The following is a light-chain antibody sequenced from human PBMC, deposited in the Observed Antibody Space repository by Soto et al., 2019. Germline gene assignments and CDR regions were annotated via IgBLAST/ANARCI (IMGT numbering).Light chain of an antibody. CDR1: RSDIGSYNY. Sequence: QSVLTQPASVSGSPGQSITISCSGTRSDIGSYNYVAWYQQFPGKTPKILIYGVSNRPSGVSSRFSGSKSGNTASLTISGLQAEDEADYYCSSYTSSSFWVFGGGTKLTVL. CDR3: SSYTSSSFWV. V-gene: IGLV2-14*01. CDR2: GVS. J-gene: IGLJ3*02.